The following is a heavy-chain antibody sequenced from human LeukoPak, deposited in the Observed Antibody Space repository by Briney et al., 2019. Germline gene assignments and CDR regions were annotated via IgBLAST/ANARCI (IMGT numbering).Heavy chain of an antibody. V-gene: IGHV3-23*01. Sequence: GGSLRLSCGASGFTFDNYDLNWVRQAPGMGLEWVSGVSGSGGRILYADSVKGRFTISRDNSKNTLYLQMNSLRAEDTAVYYCATDRGYSTFDRWGQPTMLTVSS. CDR2: VSGSGGRI. CDR3: ATDRGYSTFDR. J-gene: IGHJ3*02. D-gene: IGHD5-18*01. CDR1: GFTFDNYD.